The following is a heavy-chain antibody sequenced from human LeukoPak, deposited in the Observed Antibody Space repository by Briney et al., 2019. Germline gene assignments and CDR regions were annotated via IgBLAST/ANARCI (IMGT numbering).Heavy chain of an antibody. D-gene: IGHD2-2*01. CDR2: INHSGST. CDR1: GGSFSGYY. V-gene: IGHV4-34*01. Sequence: SETLSLTCAVYGGSFSGYYWSWIRQPPGKGLEWIGVINHSGSTNYNPSLKSRVTISVDTSKNQFSLKLSSVTAADTAVYYCATRSVRYCSSTSCYELDVWGQGTTVTVSS. J-gene: IGHJ6*02. CDR3: ATRSVRYCSSTSCYELDV.